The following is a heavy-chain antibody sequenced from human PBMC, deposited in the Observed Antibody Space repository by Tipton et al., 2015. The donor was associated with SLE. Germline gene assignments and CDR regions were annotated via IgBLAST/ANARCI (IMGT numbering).Heavy chain of an antibody. V-gene: IGHV4-39*07. CDR1: GGSISSSSYY. J-gene: IGHJ6*03. CDR2: IYYSGST. CDR3: AMAARPYYYMDV. D-gene: IGHD6-6*01. Sequence: TLSLTCTVSGGSISSSSYYWGWIRQPPGKGLEWIGSIYYSGSTYYNPSLKSRFTISVDTSKNQFSLKLSSVTAADTAVYYCAMAARPYYYMDVWGKGTTVTVSS.